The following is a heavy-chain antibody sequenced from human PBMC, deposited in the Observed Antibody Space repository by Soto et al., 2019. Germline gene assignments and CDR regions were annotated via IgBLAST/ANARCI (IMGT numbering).Heavy chain of an antibody. Sequence: VGSLRLSCAASGFTFSSYAMSWVRQAPGKGLEWVSAISGSGGSTYYADSVKGRFTISRDNSKNTLYLQMNSLRAEDTAVYYCAKYQDIVLMVYAISDYYYGMDVWGQGTTVTVS. V-gene: IGHV3-23*01. CDR1: GFTFSSYA. D-gene: IGHD2-8*01. J-gene: IGHJ6*02. CDR3: AKYQDIVLMVYAISDYYYGMDV. CDR2: ISGSGGST.